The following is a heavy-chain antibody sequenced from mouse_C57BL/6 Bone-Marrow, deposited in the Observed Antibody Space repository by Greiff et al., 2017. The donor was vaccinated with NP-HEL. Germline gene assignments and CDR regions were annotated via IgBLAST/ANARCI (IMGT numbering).Heavy chain of an antibody. CDR3: ARGGYYYGSSYGGY. CDR2: IHPNSGST. D-gene: IGHD1-1*01. J-gene: IGHJ2*01. V-gene: IGHV1-64*01. Sequence: VQLQQSGAELVKPGASVKLSCKASGYTFTSYWMHWVKQRPGQGLEWIGMIHPNSGSTNYNEKFKSKATLTVDKSSSTAYMQLSSLTSEDSAVYYCARGGYYYGSSYGGYWGQGTTLTVSS. CDR1: GYTFTSYW.